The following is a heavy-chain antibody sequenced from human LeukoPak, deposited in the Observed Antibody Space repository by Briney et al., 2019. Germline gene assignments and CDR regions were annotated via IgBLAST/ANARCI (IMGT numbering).Heavy chain of an antibody. D-gene: IGHD2-2*01. V-gene: IGHV1-69*05. J-gene: IGHJ5*02. CDR3: ARAKPGYCSSTSCSEFDP. Sequence: SVKVSCKASGGTFSSYAISWVRQAPGQGLEWMGGIIPIFGTANYAQKFQGRVTITTDESTSTAHMELSSLRSEDTAVYYCARAKPGYCSSTSCSEFDPWGQGTLVTVSS. CDR1: GGTFSSYA. CDR2: IIPIFGTA.